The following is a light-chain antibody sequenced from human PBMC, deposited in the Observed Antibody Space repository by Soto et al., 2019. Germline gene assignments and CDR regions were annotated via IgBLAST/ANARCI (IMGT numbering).Light chain of an antibody. CDR2: AAS. J-gene: IGKJ3*01. V-gene: IGKV1-9*01. CDR1: QGISSY. Sequence: IPLTQSPSSLSASVGDRVTITCRASQGISSYLAWYQQKPGKAPKLLIYAASTLQSGVPSRFSGSGSGTDFTLTISILQPEDFATYYCQQLKSYPLTFGPGTKVDIK. CDR3: QQLKSYPLT.